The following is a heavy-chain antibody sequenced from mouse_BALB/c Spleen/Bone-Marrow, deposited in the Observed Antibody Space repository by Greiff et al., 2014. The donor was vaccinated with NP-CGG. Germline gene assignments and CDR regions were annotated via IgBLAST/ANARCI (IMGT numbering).Heavy chain of an antibody. J-gene: IGHJ1*01. CDR1: GYSFTGYY. CDR2: INPYNGAT. V-gene: IGHV1-31*01. D-gene: IGHD1-1*01. CDR3: ASHYYGSSYWYFDV. Sequence: EVQLQQSGPELVKPGASVKISCKASGYSFTGYYMHWVKQSHVKSLEWIGRINPYNGATSYNQNFKDRASLTVDKSSSTAYMELHSLTSEDSAVYYCASHYYGSSYWYFDVWGAGTTVTVSS.